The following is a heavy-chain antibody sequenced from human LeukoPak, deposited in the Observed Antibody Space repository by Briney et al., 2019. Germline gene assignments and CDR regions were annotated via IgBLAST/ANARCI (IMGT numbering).Heavy chain of an antibody. V-gene: IGHV3-48*02. Sequence: QAGGSLRLSCAASGFTFSSYSMNWVRQAPGKGLEWVSYISSSSSSTIYYADSVKGRFTISRDNAKNSLYLQMNSLRDEDTAVYYCARDPSGYYDSSGYPDEGYWGQGTLVTVSS. CDR1: GFTFSSYS. CDR3: ARDPSGYYDSSGYPDEGY. J-gene: IGHJ4*02. D-gene: IGHD3-22*01. CDR2: ISSSSSSTI.